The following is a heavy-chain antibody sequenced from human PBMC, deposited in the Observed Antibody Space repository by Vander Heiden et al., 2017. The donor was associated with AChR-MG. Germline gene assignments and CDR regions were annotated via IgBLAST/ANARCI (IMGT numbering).Heavy chain of an antibody. Sequence: QVQLQESGPGLVKPSETLSLTCTVSGGSISSYYWSWIRQPPGKGLEWIGYIYYSGSTNYNPSLKSRVTISVDTSKNQFSLKLSSVTAADTAVYYCARATRVGENYFDYWGQGTLVTVSS. CDR2: IYYSGST. CDR3: ARATRVGENYFDY. CDR1: GGSISSYY. J-gene: IGHJ4*02. V-gene: IGHV4-59*01.